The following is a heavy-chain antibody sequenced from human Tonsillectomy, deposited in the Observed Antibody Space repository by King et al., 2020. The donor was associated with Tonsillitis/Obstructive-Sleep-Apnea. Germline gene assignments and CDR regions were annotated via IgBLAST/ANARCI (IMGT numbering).Heavy chain of an antibody. CDR3: AREMGDYDFWSGYYDANWFDP. D-gene: IGHD3-3*01. CDR1: GYTFTSYY. Sequence: QVQLVESGAEVKKPGASVKVSCKASGYTFTSYYMHWVRQNPGQGLEWMGIINPSGGSTSCAQKFQGRVTMTRGTSTSTVYMELSSLRSEDTAVYYCAREMGDYDFWSGYYDANWFDPWGQGTLVTVSS. J-gene: IGHJ5*02. CDR2: INPSGGST. V-gene: IGHV1-46*01.